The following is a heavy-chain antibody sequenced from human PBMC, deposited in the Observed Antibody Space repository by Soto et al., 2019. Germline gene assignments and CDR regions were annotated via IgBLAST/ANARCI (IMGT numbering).Heavy chain of an antibody. CDR2: ISSSSSYI. CDR1: GFTFSSYS. Sequence: GGSLRLSCAASGFTFSSYSMNWVRQAPGKGLEWVSSISSSSSYIYYADSVKGRFTISRDNAKNSLYLQMNSLRAEDTAVYYCARDLVVVPAATTYFDYWGQGTLVTVSS. D-gene: IGHD2-2*01. CDR3: ARDLVVVPAATTYFDY. V-gene: IGHV3-21*01. J-gene: IGHJ4*02.